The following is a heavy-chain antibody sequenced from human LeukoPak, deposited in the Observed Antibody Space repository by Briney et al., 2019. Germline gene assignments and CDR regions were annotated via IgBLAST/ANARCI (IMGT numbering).Heavy chain of an antibody. V-gene: IGHV3-11*01. Sequence: PGGSLRLSCAASGFTFSDYYMSWIRQAPGKGLEWVSYISRSGSTIYYADSVKGRFTISRDNAKNSLYLQMNSLRAEDTAVYYCARDIFKVRGVTDYWGQGTLVTVSS. CDR3: ARDIFKVRGVTDY. D-gene: IGHD3-10*01. CDR1: GFTFSDYY. J-gene: IGHJ4*02. CDR2: ISRSGSTI.